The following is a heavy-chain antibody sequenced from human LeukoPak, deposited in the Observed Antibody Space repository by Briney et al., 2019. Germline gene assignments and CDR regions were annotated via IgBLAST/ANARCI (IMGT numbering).Heavy chain of an antibody. CDR1: GFTFSSYW. D-gene: IGHD4-17*01. CDR3: ARDTWTTVTHIFDY. CDR2: ISGSSSYI. V-gene: IGHV3-21*01. Sequence: GGSLRLSCAASGFTFSSYWMSWVRQAPGKGLEWVSFISGSSSYIYFADSVKGRFTISRDNAKKSLYLQMNSLRVEDTAVYYCARDTWTTVTHIFDYWGQGTLVTVSS. J-gene: IGHJ4*02.